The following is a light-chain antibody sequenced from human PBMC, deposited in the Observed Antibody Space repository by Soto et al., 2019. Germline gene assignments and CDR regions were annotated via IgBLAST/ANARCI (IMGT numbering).Light chain of an antibody. Sequence: QSVLTQPASVSGSLGQSITISCTGSSSDVGGYNHVSWYQQHPGKVPKLLIFEVTNRPSGVSNRFSGSKSGNTASLTISGLQAEDEADYYCSSYVTSSTPYYVFGPGTKLTVL. CDR2: EVT. CDR3: SSYVTSSTPYYV. V-gene: IGLV2-14*01. J-gene: IGLJ1*01. CDR1: SSDVGGYNH.